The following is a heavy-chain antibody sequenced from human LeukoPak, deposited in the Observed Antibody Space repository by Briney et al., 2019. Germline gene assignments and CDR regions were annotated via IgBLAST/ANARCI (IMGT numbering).Heavy chain of an antibody. Sequence: GASVKVSCKASGYTFTSYAMHWVRQAPGQRLEWMGWINAGNGNTKYSQKFQARVTMTTDTSTSTAYMELRSLRSDDTAVYYCARMAYDILTGYFQPNWFDPWGQGTLVTVSS. D-gene: IGHD3-9*01. CDR2: INAGNGNT. CDR1: GYTFTSYA. V-gene: IGHV1-3*01. J-gene: IGHJ5*02. CDR3: ARMAYDILTGYFQPNWFDP.